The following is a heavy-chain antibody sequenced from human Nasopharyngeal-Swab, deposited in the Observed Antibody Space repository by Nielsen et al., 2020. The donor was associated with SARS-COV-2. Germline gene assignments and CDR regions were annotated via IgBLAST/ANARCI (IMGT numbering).Heavy chain of an antibody. CDR1: GFSFSTYA. V-gene: IGHV3-23*01. D-gene: IGHD3-10*01. Sequence: GESLKISCAASGFSFSTYAMSWVRQAPGKGLEWVSAISGSGGDTYYADSVKGRFTISRDNSKNTLYLRMNSLRVEDTAVYYCARVLLRALGKFGEGYAFDIWGQGTMVTVSS. J-gene: IGHJ3*02. CDR3: ARVLLRALGKFGEGYAFDI. CDR2: ISGSGGDT.